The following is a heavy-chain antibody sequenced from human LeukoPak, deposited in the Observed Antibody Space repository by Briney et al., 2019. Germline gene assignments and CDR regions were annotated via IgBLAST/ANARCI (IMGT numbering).Heavy chain of an antibody. CDR1: GVSISSSSYY. J-gene: IGHJ5*02. CDR3: ARTSAGSNWFDP. Sequence: PSETLSLTCTVSGVSISSSSYYWGWIRQPPGKGLEWIGSIYYSGSTYYNPSLKSRVTISVDTSKNQFSLKLSPVTAADTAVYYCARTSAGSNWFDPWGQGTLVTVSS. CDR2: IYYSGST. V-gene: IGHV4-39*07.